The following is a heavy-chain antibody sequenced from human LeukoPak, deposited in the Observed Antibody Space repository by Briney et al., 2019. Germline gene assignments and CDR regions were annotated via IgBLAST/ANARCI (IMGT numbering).Heavy chain of an antibody. CDR2: INSDGSST. J-gene: IGHJ4*02. Sequence: GGSLRLSCAASGFTFSSYAMHWVRQAPGKGLVWVSRINSDGSSTSYADSVKGRFTISRDNAKNTLYLQMNSLRADDTAVYYCAKGGPTGSNYFDFWGQGTLVTVSS. D-gene: IGHD1-26*01. V-gene: IGHV3-74*01. CDR1: GFTFSSYA. CDR3: AKGGPTGSNYFDF.